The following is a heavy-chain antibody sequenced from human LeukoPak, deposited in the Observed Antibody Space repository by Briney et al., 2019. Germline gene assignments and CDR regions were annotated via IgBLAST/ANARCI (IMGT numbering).Heavy chain of an antibody. CDR2: IYSSGST. CDR3: ARHEFVWAAADRSAFDI. D-gene: IGHD3-16*01. CDR1: GASIRSFY. Sequence: SETLSLTCTVSGASIRSFYWSWIPQPPGRRLEWIGHIYSSGSTNYNPSLKRRVTISVDMSKKQISQKLNPVTAAATAAYYCARHEFVWAAADRSAFDIWGQGTTVTVS. V-gene: IGHV4-4*07. J-gene: IGHJ3*02.